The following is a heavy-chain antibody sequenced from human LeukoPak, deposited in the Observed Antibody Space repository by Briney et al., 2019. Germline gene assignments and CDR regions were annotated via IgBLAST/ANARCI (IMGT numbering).Heavy chain of an antibody. V-gene: IGHV3-30-3*01. CDR2: ISYDGSNK. CDR1: GFTFSSYA. J-gene: IGHJ4*02. D-gene: IGHD3-9*01. CDR3: ARTYYDILTGRPFDY. Sequence: GGSLRLSCAAPGFTFSSYAMHWVRQAPGKGLEWVAVISYDGSNKYYADSVKGRFTISRDNSKNTLYLQMNSLRAEDTAVYYCARTYYDILTGRPFDYWGQGTLVTVSS.